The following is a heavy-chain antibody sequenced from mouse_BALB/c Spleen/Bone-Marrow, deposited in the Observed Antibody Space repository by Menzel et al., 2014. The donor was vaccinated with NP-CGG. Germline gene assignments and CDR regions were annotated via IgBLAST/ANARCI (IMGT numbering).Heavy chain of an antibody. J-gene: IGHJ1*01. CDR2: ISHSGGSS. D-gene: IGHD6-2*01. CDR1: GFTFSSYI. CDR3: ARVSPYWYFDV. V-gene: IGHV5-12-2*01. Sequence: EVNVVESGGGFVQPGESLKLSCAASGFTFSSYIMSWVRQTPEKRLEWVAYISHSGGSSYYLDAVKGRFTISRDNAKNTLYLQMSSLKSEDTAMYYCARVSPYWYFDVWGAGTTVTVSS.